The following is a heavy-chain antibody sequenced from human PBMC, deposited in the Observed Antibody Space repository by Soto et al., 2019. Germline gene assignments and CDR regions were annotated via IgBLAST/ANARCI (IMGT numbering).Heavy chain of an antibody. D-gene: IGHD3-22*01. CDR3: ARDQDYYDLYYHGMDV. CDR1: GFTFSSYG. CDR2: INTFGSNI. J-gene: IGHJ6*02. Sequence: PGGSLRLSCAASGFTFSSYGMHWVRQAPGKGLEWVSSINTFGSNIYYADSVEGRFTISRDNAENSLYLQMNSLRAEDTGLYYCARDQDYYDLYYHGMDVWGQGTTVTVSS. V-gene: IGHV3-21*01.